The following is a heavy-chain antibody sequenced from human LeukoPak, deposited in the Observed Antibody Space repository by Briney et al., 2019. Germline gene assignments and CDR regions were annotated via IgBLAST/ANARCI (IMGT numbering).Heavy chain of an antibody. CDR3: TTELSSILSKFQ. Sequence: GGSLRLSCAASGFTFSNAWMNWVRQAPGKGLEWVGRIKSNTEGGTTDYAAPVKGRFTISRDDSKNTLYLQMNSLKTEDTAVYHCTTELSSILSKFQWGQGTLVTVSS. D-gene: IGHD3-3*02. J-gene: IGHJ4*02. CDR1: GFTFSNAW. V-gene: IGHV3-15*01. CDR2: IKSNTEGGTT.